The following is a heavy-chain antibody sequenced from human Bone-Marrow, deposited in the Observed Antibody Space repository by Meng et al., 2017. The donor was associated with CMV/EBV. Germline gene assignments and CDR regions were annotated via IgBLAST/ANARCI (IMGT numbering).Heavy chain of an antibody. J-gene: IGHJ4*02. V-gene: IGHV3-48*03. CDR1: GFTFSSYE. CDR2: ISSSGSTI. CDR3: AKDLGYCSSTSCYFGLDY. Sequence: GESLKISCAASGFTFSSYEMNWVRQAPGKGLEWVSYISSSGSTIYYADSVKGRFTISRDNAKNSLYLQMNSLRAEDTAVYYCAKDLGYCSSTSCYFGLDYWGQGTLVTISS. D-gene: IGHD2-2*01.